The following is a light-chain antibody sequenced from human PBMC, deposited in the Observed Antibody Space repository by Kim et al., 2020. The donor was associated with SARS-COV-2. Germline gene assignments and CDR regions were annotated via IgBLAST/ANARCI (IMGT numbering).Light chain of an antibody. CDR2: AAS. CDR3: QQYDSYPRT. V-gene: IGKV1D-16*01. CDR1: QGISSW. Sequence: DIQMTQSPSLVSASVGDTVTITCRASQGISSWLAWYQQKPEKALKCLIYAASSLQSGVPSRFSGSGSGTDFTLTINSLQPEDFATYYCQQYDSYPRTFGQGTKVDIK. J-gene: IGKJ1*01.